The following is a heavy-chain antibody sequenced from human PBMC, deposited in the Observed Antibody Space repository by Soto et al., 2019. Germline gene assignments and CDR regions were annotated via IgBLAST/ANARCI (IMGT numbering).Heavy chain of an antibody. V-gene: IGHV3-30*18. CDR2: ISYDGSNK. D-gene: IGHD2-15*01. Sequence: QVQLVESGGGVVQPGRSLRLSCAASGFTFSSYGMHWVRQAPGKGLEWVAVISYDGSNKYYADSVKGRFTISRDNSKNTLYLQMNSLRAEDTAVYYCAKPRQITSLLLYYFDYWGQGTLVTVSS. CDR1: GFTFSSYG. CDR3: AKPRQITSLLLYYFDY. J-gene: IGHJ4*02.